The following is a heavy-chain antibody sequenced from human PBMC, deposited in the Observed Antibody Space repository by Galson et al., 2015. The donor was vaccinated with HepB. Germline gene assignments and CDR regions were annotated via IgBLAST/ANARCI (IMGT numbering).Heavy chain of an antibody. CDR2: ISWNSGSK. Sequence: SLRLSCAASGFTFGNYAMHWVRQAPGKGLEWVSGISWNSGSKVYADSVKGRFNISRDNAKNSLYLQMNSLRAEDTALYYCAKVGGGDYHVGYFDYWGKGTLVTVSS. CDR3: AKVGGGDYHVGYFDY. J-gene: IGHJ4*02. CDR1: GFTFGNYA. V-gene: IGHV3-9*01. D-gene: IGHD2-21*01.